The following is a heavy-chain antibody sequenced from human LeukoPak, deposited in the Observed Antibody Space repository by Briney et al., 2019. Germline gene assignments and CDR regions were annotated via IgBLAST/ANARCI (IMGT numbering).Heavy chain of an antibody. D-gene: IGHD2-2*01. CDR3: ARDRIGSCDY. CDR2: IYYSGST. Sequence: SETLSLTCTVSGGSISSSSYYWGWIRQPPGKGLEWIGSIYYSGSTYYNPSLKSRVTISVDTSKNQFSLKLSSVTAADTAVYYCARDRIGSCDYWGQGTLVTVSS. J-gene: IGHJ4*02. CDR1: GGSISSSSYY. V-gene: IGHV4-39*07.